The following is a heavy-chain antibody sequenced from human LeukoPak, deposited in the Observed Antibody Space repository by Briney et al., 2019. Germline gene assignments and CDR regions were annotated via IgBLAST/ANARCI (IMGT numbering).Heavy chain of an antibody. CDR1: GGSISSSSYY. CDR3: ARQGSSSSPKRGFSY. Sequence: PSETLSLTCTVSGGSISSSSYYWGWIRQPPGKGLERIGSIYYSGSTYYNPSLKSRVTISVDTSKNQFSLKLSSVTAADTAVYYCARQGSSSSPKRGFSYWGQGTLVTVSS. V-gene: IGHV4-39*01. J-gene: IGHJ4*02. CDR2: IYYSGST. D-gene: IGHD6-6*01.